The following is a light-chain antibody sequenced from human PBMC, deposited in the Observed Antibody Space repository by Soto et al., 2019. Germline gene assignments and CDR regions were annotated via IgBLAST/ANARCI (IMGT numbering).Light chain of an antibody. CDR3: GTWDSSVSGV. V-gene: IGLV1-51*01. J-gene: IGLJ1*01. Sequence: SVLTQPPSVSAAPGQKATISCSGSSSNIGNNYVSWYQQLPGTAPKLLIYDNNKRPSGIPDRFSGSKSGTSATLGITGLQTGDEADYYCGTWDSSVSGVFGTGTKVTVL. CDR2: DNN. CDR1: SSNIGNNY.